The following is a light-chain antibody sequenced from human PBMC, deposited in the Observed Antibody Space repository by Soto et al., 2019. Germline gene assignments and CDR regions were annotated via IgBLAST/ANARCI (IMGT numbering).Light chain of an antibody. J-gene: IGKJ5*01. Sequence: DIQMTQYPSSLSASVGDRVTITCRASQSISRFLNWYQQKPGKAPKLLIYTASILQSGVPSRFSGSGSGTDFTLTIGSLKPEGFALYYCQQSYSPPPVTFGQGTRLEIK. CDR3: QQSYSPPPVT. V-gene: IGKV1-39*01. CDR1: QSISRF. CDR2: TAS.